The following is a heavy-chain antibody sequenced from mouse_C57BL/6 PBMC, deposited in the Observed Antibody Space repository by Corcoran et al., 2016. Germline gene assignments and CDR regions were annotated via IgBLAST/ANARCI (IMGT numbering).Heavy chain of an antibody. CDR2: INTYSGVP. J-gene: IGHJ1*03. CDR3: ARNYGISFWYFDV. Sequence: QIQLVQSGPELKKPGETVKISCKASGYTFTTYGMSWVKQAPGKGLKWMGWINTYSGVPTYADDFKGRFAFSLETSASTAYLQMNNLKNEDTATYFCARNYGISFWYFDVGGTGTMVTVSS. CDR1: GYTFTTYG. D-gene: IGHD1-1*01. V-gene: IGHV9-3*01.